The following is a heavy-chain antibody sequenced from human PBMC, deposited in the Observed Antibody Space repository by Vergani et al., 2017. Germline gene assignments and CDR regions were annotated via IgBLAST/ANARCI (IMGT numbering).Heavy chain of an antibody. V-gene: IGHV3-48*01. CDR1: GFTFSSYS. J-gene: IGHJ6*03. CDR2: ISSSSSTI. D-gene: IGHD2-8*01. CDR3: ARDDNGVYYYYYYMDV. Sequence: EVQLLESGGGLVQPGGSLRLSCAASGFTFSSYSMNWVRQAPGKGLEWVSYISSSSSTIYYADSVKGRFTISRDNAKNSLYLQMNSLRAEDTDVYYCARDDNGVYYYYYYMDVWGKGTTVTVSS.